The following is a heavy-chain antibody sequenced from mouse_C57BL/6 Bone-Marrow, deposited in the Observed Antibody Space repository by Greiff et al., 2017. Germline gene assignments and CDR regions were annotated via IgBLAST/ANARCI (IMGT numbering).Heavy chain of an antibody. CDR1: GYTFTSYW. CDR3: ARLRFDV. D-gene: IGHD1-1*01. Sequence: QVQLQQPGAELVKPGASVKLSCKASGYTFTSYWMQWVKQRPGQGLEWIGEIDPSDSYTNYNQKFKGKATLTVDTSSSTAYMQLSSLTSEDCAVYYCARLRFDVWGTGTTVTVSS. J-gene: IGHJ1*03. CDR2: IDPSDSYT. V-gene: IGHV1-50*01.